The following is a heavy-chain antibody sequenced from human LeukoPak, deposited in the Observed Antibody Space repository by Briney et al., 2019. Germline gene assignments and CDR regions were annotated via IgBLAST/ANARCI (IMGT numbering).Heavy chain of an antibody. CDR2: INTDGSAT. V-gene: IGHV3-74*01. CDR1: GFTVSSYW. D-gene: IGHD3-3*01. Sequence: GGSLRLSCAASGFTVSSYWMHWVRQVPGKGLLWVARINTDGSATNYADSVKGRFTISRDNAKNTLYLQMNSLRAEDAAVYYCAREPFEVSAYWGQGTLVTVSS. CDR3: AREPFEVSAY. J-gene: IGHJ4*02.